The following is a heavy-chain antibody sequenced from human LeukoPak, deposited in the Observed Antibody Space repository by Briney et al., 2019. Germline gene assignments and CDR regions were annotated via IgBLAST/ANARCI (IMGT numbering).Heavy chain of an antibody. CDR3: ARGGYCSSTSCYEENWFDP. CDR2: IYPGDSDT. J-gene: IGHJ5*02. V-gene: IGHV5-51*01. Sequence: GESLKISCKGSGYSFTSYWIGWVRQMPGKGLEWMGIIYPGDSDTRYSPSFQGQVTISADKSISTAYLQWSSLKASGTAMYYCARGGYCSSTSCYEENWFDPWGQGTLVTVSS. D-gene: IGHD2-2*01. CDR1: GYSFTSYW.